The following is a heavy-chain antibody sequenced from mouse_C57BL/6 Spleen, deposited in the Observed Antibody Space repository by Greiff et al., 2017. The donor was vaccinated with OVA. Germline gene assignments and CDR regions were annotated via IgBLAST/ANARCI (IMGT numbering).Heavy chain of an antibody. CDR3: ARQGAGYRYLDY. Sequence: EVQLQQSGPELVKPGASVKISCKASGYTFTDYYMNWVKQSHGKSLEWIGDINPNNGGTSYNQKFKGKATLTVDKSSSTAYMELRSLTSEDSAVYYCARQGAGYRYLDYWGQGTTLTVSS. V-gene: IGHV1-26*01. CDR2: INPNNGGT. CDR1: GYTFTDYY. J-gene: IGHJ2*01. D-gene: IGHD2-2*01.